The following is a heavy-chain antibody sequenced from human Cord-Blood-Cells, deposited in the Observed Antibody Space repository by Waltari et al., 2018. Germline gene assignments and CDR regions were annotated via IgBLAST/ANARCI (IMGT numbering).Heavy chain of an antibody. J-gene: IGHJ4*02. Sequence: QVQLQESGPGLVKPSETLSLTCTVSGGSISSYYWSWIRQPPGKGLEWIGYIYYSGSTIANPSLKSRVTISVDTSKNQFSLKLSSVTAADTAVYYCAREVTGDYFDYWGQGTLVTVSS. V-gene: IGHV4-59*01. CDR3: AREVTGDYFDY. CDR1: GGSISSYY. D-gene: IGHD7-27*01. CDR2: IYYSGST.